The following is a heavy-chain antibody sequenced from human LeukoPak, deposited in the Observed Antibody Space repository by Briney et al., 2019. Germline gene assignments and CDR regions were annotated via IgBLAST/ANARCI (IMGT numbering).Heavy chain of an antibody. CDR3: AKDPLDYGGAEWYFDY. V-gene: IGHV3-23*01. D-gene: IGHD4-23*01. CDR1: GFTFSSYA. Sequence: PGGSLRLSCAASGFTFSSYAMSWVRQAPGKGLEWVSAISGSGGSTYYADSVKGRFTISRDNSKNTLYLQMNSLRAEDTAVYYCAKDPLDYGGAEWYFDYWGQGTLVTVSS. CDR2: ISGSGGST. J-gene: IGHJ4*02.